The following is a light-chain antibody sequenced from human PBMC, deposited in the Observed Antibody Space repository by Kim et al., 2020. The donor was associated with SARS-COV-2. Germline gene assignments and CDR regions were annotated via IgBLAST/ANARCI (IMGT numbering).Light chain of an antibody. J-gene: IGKJ2*01. Sequence: DIQMTQSPYTLSASVGDRVTITCRASQSISSWLAWYQQNPGKAPKLLIYKASSLESGVPSRFSGSGSGTELTLTISSLQPDDFATYYCQQYHSYPYTFGQGTKLEI. CDR3: QQYHSYPYT. CDR1: QSISSW. CDR2: KAS. V-gene: IGKV1-5*03.